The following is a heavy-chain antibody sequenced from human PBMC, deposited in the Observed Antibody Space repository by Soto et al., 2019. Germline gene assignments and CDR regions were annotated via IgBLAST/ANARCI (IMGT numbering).Heavy chain of an antibody. J-gene: IGHJ4*02. CDR3: ARAVYSGYDHFDY. Sequence: GGSLRLSCAASGFTVSSNYMSWVRQAPGKGLEWVSVIYSGGSTYYADSVKGRFTISRDNSKNTLYLQMNSLRAEDTAVYYCARAVYSGYDHFDYWGQGTLITVSS. CDR1: GFTVSSNY. V-gene: IGHV3-66*01. D-gene: IGHD5-12*01. CDR2: IYSGGST.